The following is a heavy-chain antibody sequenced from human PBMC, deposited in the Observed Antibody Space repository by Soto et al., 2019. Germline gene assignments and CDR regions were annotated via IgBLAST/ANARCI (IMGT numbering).Heavy chain of an antibody. CDR3: ATHQGYYGSRRYCLAY. J-gene: IGHJ4*02. V-gene: IGHV4-59*08. Sequence: SETLSLTCTASGGSISSYYWSWIRQPPGKGLEWIGYIYYSGSTYYNPSLKSRVAISVDTSKNQFSLKLSSMTAADAAVYYCATHQGYYGSRRYCLAYWGLGTQVTVYS. D-gene: IGHD3-10*01. CDR1: GGSISSYY. CDR2: IYYSGST.